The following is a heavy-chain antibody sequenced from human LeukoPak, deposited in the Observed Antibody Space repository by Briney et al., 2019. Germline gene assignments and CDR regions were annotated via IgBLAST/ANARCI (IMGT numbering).Heavy chain of an antibody. D-gene: IGHD6-19*01. J-gene: IGHJ4*02. CDR3: AKDSAYSSGWYLDDY. CDR2: IGAGGGPT. CDR1: GFIFSNYG. Sequence: GGSLRLSCAASGFIFSNYGMNWVRQAPGKGLEWVSAIGAGGGPTYYADPVKGRFTISRDDSKNTVYLQMNSLRAEDTALYFCAKDSAYSSGWYLDDYWGQGTLVTVSS. V-gene: IGHV3-23*01.